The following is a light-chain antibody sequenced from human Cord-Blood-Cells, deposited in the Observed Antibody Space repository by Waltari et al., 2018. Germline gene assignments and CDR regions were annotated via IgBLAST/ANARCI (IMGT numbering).Light chain of an antibody. CDR3: SSYAGSNNFGV. J-gene: IGLJ2*01. CDR2: EVS. CDR1: SSDVGGYHY. V-gene: IGLV2-8*01. Sequence: QSALTQPPSAPGSPGQSAPISCTGTSSDVGGYHYFSCYQQHPGKAPKLMIYEVSKRPPGVPHRFSGSKSGNTASLTVSGLQAEDEADYYCSSYAGSNNFGVFGGGTKLTVL.